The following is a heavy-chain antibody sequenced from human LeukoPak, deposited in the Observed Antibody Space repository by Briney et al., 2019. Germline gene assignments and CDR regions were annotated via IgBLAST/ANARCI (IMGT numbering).Heavy chain of an antibody. J-gene: IGHJ4*02. V-gene: IGHV3-53*01. D-gene: IGHD5-24*01. CDR1: GFTVSSNY. CDR2: IYSGGST. CDR3: AREMRMATLYYFDY. Sequence: GGSLRLSCAASGFTVSSNYMSWVRQAPGKGLEWVSVIYSGGSTYYADSVKGRFTISRDNSKNTLYLQMNSLRAEDTAVYYCAREMRMATLYYFDYWGQGTLSPSPQ.